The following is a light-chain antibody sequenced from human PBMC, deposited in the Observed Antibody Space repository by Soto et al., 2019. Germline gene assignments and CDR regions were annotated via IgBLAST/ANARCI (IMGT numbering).Light chain of an antibody. Sequence: EVVMTQSPSTLSVSPGEGVTLSCRASQGIGDTLAWYQHKPGQTPRLLLYDTSTMSTGVPDRFRGSRSGPEFTLTISRLQSEDFSIYYCQPYNTWPLTFGGGTKVESK. V-gene: IGKV3-15*01. CDR1: QGIGDT. CDR3: QPYNTWPLT. CDR2: DTS. J-gene: IGKJ4*01.